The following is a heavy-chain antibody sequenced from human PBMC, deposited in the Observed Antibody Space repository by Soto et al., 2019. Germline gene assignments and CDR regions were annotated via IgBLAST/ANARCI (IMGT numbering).Heavy chain of an antibody. CDR1: GGSFSGYY. V-gene: IGHV4-34*01. CDR2: INHSGST. CDR3: AREAWQLVTPSFYGMDV. Sequence: SETLSLTCAVYGGSFSGYYWSWIRQPPGKGLEWIGEINHSGSTNYNPSLKSRVTISVDTSKNQFSLKLSSVTAADTAVYYCAREAWQLVTPSFYGMDVWGQGTTVTVSS. J-gene: IGHJ6*02. D-gene: IGHD6-13*01.